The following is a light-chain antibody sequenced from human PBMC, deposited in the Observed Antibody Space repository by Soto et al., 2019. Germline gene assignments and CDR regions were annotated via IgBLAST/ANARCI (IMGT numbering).Light chain of an antibody. V-gene: IGKV1-39*01. CDR3: QQSYSTPIT. Sequence: DIQMTQAPSSLSASVGDRVTITCRASQSISFYLNWYHQKPGKAHKVLIYAASNLQSGVPSRFSGSGSGTDFTLTISSLQPEDFATYYCQQSYSTPITFGQGTRLEIK. CDR1: QSISFY. J-gene: IGKJ5*01. CDR2: AAS.